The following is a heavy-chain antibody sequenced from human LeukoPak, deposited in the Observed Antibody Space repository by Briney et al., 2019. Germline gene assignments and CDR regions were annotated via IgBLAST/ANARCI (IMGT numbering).Heavy chain of an antibody. CDR3: AKFFRSSGGYFDY. V-gene: IGHV3-23*01. CDR1: GFTFSSYA. D-gene: IGHD6-19*01. CDR2: ISGSGGST. J-gene: IGHJ4*02. Sequence: GGSLRLSCAASGFTFSSYAMSWVRQAPGKGLEWVLAISGSGGSTYYADSVKGRFTISRDNSKNTLYLQMNSLRAEDTAVYYCAKFFRSSGGYFDYWGQGTLVTVSS.